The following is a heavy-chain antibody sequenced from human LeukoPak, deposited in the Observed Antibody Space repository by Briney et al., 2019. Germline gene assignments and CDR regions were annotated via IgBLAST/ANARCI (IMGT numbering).Heavy chain of an antibody. V-gene: IGHV4-59*01. CDR3: ARESLPPYYDFWSGYYTGPYYYYMDV. J-gene: IGHJ6*03. D-gene: IGHD3-3*01. CDR1: GGSISSYY. CDR2: IYYSGST. Sequence: SETLSLTCTVSGGSISSYYWSWIRQPPGKGLEWIGYIYYSGSTNYNPSLKSRVTISVDTSKNQFSLKLSSVTAADTAVYYCARESLPPYYDFWSGYYTGPYYYYMDVWGKGTTVTVSS.